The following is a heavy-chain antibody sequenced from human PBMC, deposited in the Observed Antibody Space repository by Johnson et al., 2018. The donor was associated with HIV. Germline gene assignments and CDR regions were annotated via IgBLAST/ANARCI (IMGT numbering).Heavy chain of an antibody. Sequence: VQLVESGGGLVQPGGSLRLSCAASGFTFSSYAMHWVRQAPGKGLEWVGHIKSKTDGGTTDYAAPVKGRFTISRDNSKNTLYLQMNSLRAEDTAVYYCAKDSRYSYGPDAFDIWGQGTMVTVSS. CDR3: AKDSRYSYGPDAFDI. D-gene: IGHD5-18*01. V-gene: IGHV3-15*01. J-gene: IGHJ3*02. CDR2: IKSKTDGGTT. CDR1: GFTFSSYA.